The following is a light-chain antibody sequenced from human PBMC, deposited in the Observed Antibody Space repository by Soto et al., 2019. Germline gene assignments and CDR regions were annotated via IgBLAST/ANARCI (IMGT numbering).Light chain of an antibody. J-gene: IGKJ1*01. CDR2: KAS. Sequence: DIQMTQSPSTLSASVGDRVTITCRASQSISSWLAWYQQKPGKAPKLLIYKASTLKSGVPSRFTGRGSGTEFTLTISSLQPDDFATYYCQQYDTYSRTFGQGTKVDI. CDR1: QSISSW. V-gene: IGKV1-5*03. CDR3: QQYDTYSRT.